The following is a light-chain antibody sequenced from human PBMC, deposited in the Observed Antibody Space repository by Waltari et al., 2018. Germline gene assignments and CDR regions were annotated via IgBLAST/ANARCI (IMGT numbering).Light chain of an antibody. CDR1: SSDVGGYNY. J-gene: IGLJ3*02. V-gene: IGLV2-14*03. Sequence: QSALTQPASVSGSPGQSITISCTVTSSDVGGYNYVSWDQQHPGKAPKLMIYDVTKRPSGVSNRFSGSKSGNTASLTISGLQAEDEADYYCTSYTSSSSPWVFGGGTKLTVL. CDR2: DVT. CDR3: TSYTSSSSPWV.